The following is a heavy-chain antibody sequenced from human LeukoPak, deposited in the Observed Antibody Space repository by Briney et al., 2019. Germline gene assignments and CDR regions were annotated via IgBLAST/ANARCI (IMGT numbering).Heavy chain of an antibody. D-gene: IGHD2-15*01. Sequence: PGGSPRLSPVASGFTFSRYVLSWVRPAPGKGLEWVSAISGSGGSTHYADSEKGRITTSRDNTKNTLFLQMSSRRAEDTAVYYCAKDLHCSGGSCSHYWGQGPLVTVSS. J-gene: IGHJ4*02. CDR3: AKDLHCSGGSCSHY. CDR1: GFTFSRYV. CDR2: ISGSGGST. V-gene: IGHV3-23*01.